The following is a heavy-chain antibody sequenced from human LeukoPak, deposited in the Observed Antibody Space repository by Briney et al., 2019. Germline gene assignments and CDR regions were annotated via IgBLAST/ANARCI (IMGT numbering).Heavy chain of an antibody. Sequence: GGALTLSCAASGFTFSNAWMSWVGQAPGKGLEWVGRIKSKTDGGTTDYAAPVKGRFTISRDDSKNTLYLQMNSLKTEDTAVYYCTTADYYDSSGYDYYYYGMDVWGQGTTVTVSS. V-gene: IGHV3-15*01. CDR3: TTADYYDSSGYDYYYYGMDV. J-gene: IGHJ6*02. CDR2: IKSKTDGGTT. CDR1: GFTFSNAW. D-gene: IGHD3-22*01.